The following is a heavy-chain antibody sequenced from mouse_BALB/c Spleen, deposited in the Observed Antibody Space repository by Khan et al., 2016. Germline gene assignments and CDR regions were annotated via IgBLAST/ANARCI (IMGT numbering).Heavy chain of an antibody. CDR2: IRYSGST. CDR1: GYSITSDYA. Sequence: EVQLQESGPGLVKPSQSLSLTCTVTGYSITSDYAWNWIRQFPGNKLEWMGYIRYSGSTTYNPSLKSRISLTRDTSKNQFFLQWYSVTTEDTATYYCTRSPTATRYFDVWGAGTTVTVSS. D-gene: IGHD1-2*01. CDR3: TRSPTATRYFDV. V-gene: IGHV3-2*02. J-gene: IGHJ1*01.